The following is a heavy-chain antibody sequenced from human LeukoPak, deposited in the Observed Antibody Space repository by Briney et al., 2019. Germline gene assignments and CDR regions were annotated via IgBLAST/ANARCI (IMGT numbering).Heavy chain of an antibody. CDR2: IRFDGSNE. CDR1: GFVFSSYG. Sequence: GGSLRLSCAASGFVFSSYGMHWVRQAPGKGLEWVAFIRFDGSNEYYANSVKGRFTIARDNSKNTLYMEMNNLTEENTALYYCVKGGQRYDFWRFDFWGRGTLVTVSS. CDR3: VKGGQRYDFWRFDF. V-gene: IGHV3-30*02. J-gene: IGHJ5*01. D-gene: IGHD3-3*01.